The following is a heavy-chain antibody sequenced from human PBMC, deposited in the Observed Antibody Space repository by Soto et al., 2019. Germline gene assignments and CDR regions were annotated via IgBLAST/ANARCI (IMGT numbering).Heavy chain of an antibody. CDR1: GCTFTSYD. J-gene: IGHJ6*02. D-gene: IGHD3-10*01. CDR3: ARVTGYYYGSGSYPYGMDV. CDR2: MNPNSGNT. Sequence: ASVKVSCKASGCTFTSYDINWVRQATGQGLEWMGWMNPNSGNTGYAQKFQGRVTMTRNTSISTAYMELSSLRSEDTAVYYCARVTGYYYGSGSYPYGMDVWGQGTTVTVSS. V-gene: IGHV1-8*01.